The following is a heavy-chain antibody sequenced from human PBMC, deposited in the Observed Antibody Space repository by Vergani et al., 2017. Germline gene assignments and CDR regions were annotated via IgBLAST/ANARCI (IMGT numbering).Heavy chain of an antibody. CDR3: ASFVYYYGSGRPRVGLGSDY. CDR2: MNPNSGNT. V-gene: IGHV1-8*01. CDR1: GYTFTSYD. D-gene: IGHD3-10*01. J-gene: IGHJ4*02. Sequence: QVQLVQSGAEVKKPGASVKVSCKASGYTFTSYDINWVRQATGQGLEWMGWMNPNSGNTGYAQKFQGRVTMTRNTSISTAYMELSSLRSEDTAVYYCASFVYYYGSGRPRVGLGSDYWGQGTLVTVSS.